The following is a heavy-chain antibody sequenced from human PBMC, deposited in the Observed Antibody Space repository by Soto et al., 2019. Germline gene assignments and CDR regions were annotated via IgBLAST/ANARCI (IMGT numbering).Heavy chain of an antibody. CDR1: GFTFSSYG. Sequence: ESGGGVVQPGRSLRLSCAASGFTFSSYGMHWVRQAPGKGLEWVAVISYDGSNKYYADSVKGRFTISRDNSKNTLYLQMNSLRAEDTAVYYCAKGGDSSGTLDYWGQGTLVTVSS. CDR2: ISYDGSNK. J-gene: IGHJ4*02. V-gene: IGHV3-30*18. D-gene: IGHD3-22*01. CDR3: AKGGDSSGTLDY.